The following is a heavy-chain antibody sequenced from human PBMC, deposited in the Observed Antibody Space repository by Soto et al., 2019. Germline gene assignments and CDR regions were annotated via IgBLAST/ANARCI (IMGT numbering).Heavy chain of an antibody. CDR2: ISGSGGST. CDR3: AKDRVGATNWFDP. J-gene: IGHJ5*02. D-gene: IGHD1-26*01. Sequence: GGSLRLSCAASGFTFSSYAMSWVRQAPGKGLEWVSAISGSGGSTYYADSVKGRFTISRDNSKNTLYLRMNSMRAEATAVYYCAKDRVGATNWFDPWGQGTLVTVSS. V-gene: IGHV3-23*01. CDR1: GFTFSSYA.